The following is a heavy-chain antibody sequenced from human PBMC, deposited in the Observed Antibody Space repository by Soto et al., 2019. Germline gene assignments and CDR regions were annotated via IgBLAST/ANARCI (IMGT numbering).Heavy chain of an antibody. CDR2: IIPIFGTA. CDR3: ARDLERITIFGVVIGGAFDI. CDR1: GGTFSSYA. J-gene: IGHJ3*02. Sequence: SVKVSCKASGGTFSSYAISWVRQAPGQGLEWMGGIIPIFGTANYAQKFRGRVTITADKSTSTAYMELSSLRSEDTAVYYCARDLERITIFGVVIGGAFDIWG. D-gene: IGHD3-3*01. V-gene: IGHV1-69*06.